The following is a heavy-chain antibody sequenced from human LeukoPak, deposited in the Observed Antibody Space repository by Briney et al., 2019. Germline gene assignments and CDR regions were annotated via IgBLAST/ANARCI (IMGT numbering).Heavy chain of an antibody. CDR1: GFTFSSYA. Sequence: GRSLRLSCAASGFTFSSYAMHWVRQAPGKGLEWVAVISYDGSNKYYADSVKGRFTISRDNSKNTLYLQMNSLRAEDTAVYYYAREGGTVATGSWFDPWGQGTLVTVSS. CDR2: ISYDGSNK. J-gene: IGHJ5*02. V-gene: IGHV3-30*04. CDR3: AREGGTVATGSWFDP. D-gene: IGHD1-26*01.